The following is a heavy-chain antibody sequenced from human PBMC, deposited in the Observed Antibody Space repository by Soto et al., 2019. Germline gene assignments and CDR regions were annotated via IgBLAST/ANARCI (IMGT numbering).Heavy chain of an antibody. D-gene: IGHD3-10*01. CDR3: ARVGFGELLAHGMDV. CDR2: IYYSGST. V-gene: IGHV4-30-4*01. CDR1: GGSISSGDYY. Sequence: QVQLQESGPGLVKPSQTLSLTCTVSGGSISSGDYYWSWIRQPPGKGLEWIGYIYYSGSTYYNPSLKSRVTIPVETSKNQFSLKLSSVTAADTAVYYCARVGFGELLAHGMDVWGQGTTVTVSS. J-gene: IGHJ6*02.